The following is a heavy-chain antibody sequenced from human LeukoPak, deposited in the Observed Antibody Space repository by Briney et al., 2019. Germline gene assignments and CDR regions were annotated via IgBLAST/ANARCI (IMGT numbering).Heavy chain of an antibody. CDR3: AAVTGYSSDY. CDR2: TVVGSGNT. J-gene: IGHJ4*02. D-gene: IGHD3-9*01. V-gene: IGHV1-58*01. Sequence: GTSVKVSCKASGFTFTSSAVQWVRQARGRRLEWIGWTVVGSGNTNYAQKFQERVTITRDMSTSTAYMELSSLRSEDTAVYYCAAVTGYSSDYWGQGTLVTVSS. CDR1: GFTFTSSA.